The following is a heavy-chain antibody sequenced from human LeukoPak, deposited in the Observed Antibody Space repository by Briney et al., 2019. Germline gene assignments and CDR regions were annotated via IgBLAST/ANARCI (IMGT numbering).Heavy chain of an antibody. CDR2: INPNSGGT. J-gene: IGHJ4*02. Sequence: ASVKVSCKASGYTFTSYGISWVRQAPGQGLEWMGWINPNSGGTNYAQKFQGWVTMTRDTSISTAYMELSRLRSDDTAVYYCAREMATIKGRYFDYWGQGTLVTVSS. CDR3: AREMATIKGRYFDY. D-gene: IGHD5-24*01. CDR1: GYTFTSYG. V-gene: IGHV1-2*04.